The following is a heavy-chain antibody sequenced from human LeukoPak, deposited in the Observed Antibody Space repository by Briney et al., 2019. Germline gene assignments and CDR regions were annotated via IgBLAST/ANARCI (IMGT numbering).Heavy chain of an antibody. J-gene: IGHJ4*02. CDR3: GRGRGYLIPFDY. CDR2: IYYGGST. V-gene: IGHV4-39*02. CDR1: GGSISSSDYY. Sequence: SETLSLTCTVSGGSISSSDYYWGWIRQPPGKGLEWIGSGSIYYGGSTYYNPSLKSRVTISIDTSKNHFSLKLSSVTAADTAVYYCGRGRGYLIPFDYWGQGTLVIVSS. D-gene: IGHD5-12*01.